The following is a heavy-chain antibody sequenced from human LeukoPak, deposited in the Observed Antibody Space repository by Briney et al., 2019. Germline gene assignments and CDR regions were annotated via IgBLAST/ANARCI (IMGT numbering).Heavy chain of an antibody. V-gene: IGHV3-7*01. CDR1: GFTFSSYW. J-gene: IGHJ4*02. CDR2: IKQDGSEK. D-gene: IGHD2-2*01. Sequence: PGGSLRLSCAASGFTFSSYWMSWVRQAPGKGLEWVANIKQDGSEKYYVDSVKGRFTISRDNAKNSLYLQMNSLRAEDTAVYYCARLGLGQLLIVQRRDPTRGRFDYWGQGTLVTVSS. CDR3: ARLGLGQLLIVQRRDPTRGRFDY.